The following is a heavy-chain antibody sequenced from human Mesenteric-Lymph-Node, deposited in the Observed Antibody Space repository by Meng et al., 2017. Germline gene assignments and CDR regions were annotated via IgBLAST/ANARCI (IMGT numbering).Heavy chain of an antibody. V-gene: IGHV1-18*01. CDR1: GGTFSSYT. CDR2: ISAYNGNT. J-gene: IGHJ4*02. CDR3: ARALIGFGELDFDY. Sequence: ASVKVSCKASGGTFSSYTISWVRQAPGQGLEWMGWISAYNGNTNYAQKFQGRVTMTRDTSISTAYMELSRLRSDDTAVYYCARALIGFGELDFDYWGQGTLVTFSS. D-gene: IGHD3-10*01.